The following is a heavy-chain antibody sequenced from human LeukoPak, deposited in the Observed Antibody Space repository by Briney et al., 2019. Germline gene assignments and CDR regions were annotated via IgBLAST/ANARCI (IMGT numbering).Heavy chain of an antibody. CDR1: GYTFTSYA. Sequence: ASVKVSCKASGYTFTSYAMNWVRQAPGQGLEWRGWINTNTGNPTYAQGFTGRFVFSLDTSVSTAYLQISSLKAEDPAVYYCAREGDSYGYRGAFDIWGQGTMVTVYS. CDR3: AREGDSYGYRGAFDI. V-gene: IGHV7-4-1*02. D-gene: IGHD5-18*01. J-gene: IGHJ3*02. CDR2: INTNTGNP.